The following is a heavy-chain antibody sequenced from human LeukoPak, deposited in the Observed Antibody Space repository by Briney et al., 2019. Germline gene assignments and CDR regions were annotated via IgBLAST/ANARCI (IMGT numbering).Heavy chain of an antibody. CDR2: IKQDGSQK. D-gene: IGHD1-1*01. V-gene: IGHV3-7*03. CDR3: ASGNDFDY. J-gene: IGHJ4*02. Sequence: ETLSLTCTVSGGSISDSNYYWGWIRQAPGMGLEWVASIKQDGSQKYYLDSVKGRFTISRDNAKNSLSLQMNSLRVEDTAVYFCASGNDFDYWGQGTLVTVSS. CDR1: GGSISDSNYY.